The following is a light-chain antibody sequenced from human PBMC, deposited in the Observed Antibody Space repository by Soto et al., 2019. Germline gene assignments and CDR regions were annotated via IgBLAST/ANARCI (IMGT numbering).Light chain of an antibody. CDR1: RSNIGNNY. Sequence: QSVLTQPPSVSAAPGQKVTLSCSGSRSNIGNNYVSWYQQLPGTAPKLLIYDNNKRPSGIPDRFSGSKSGTSATLGITGLQTGDEADYYCGTWDSSLSGGVFGGGTKLTVL. V-gene: IGLV1-51*01. J-gene: IGLJ3*02. CDR3: GTWDSSLSGGV. CDR2: DNN.